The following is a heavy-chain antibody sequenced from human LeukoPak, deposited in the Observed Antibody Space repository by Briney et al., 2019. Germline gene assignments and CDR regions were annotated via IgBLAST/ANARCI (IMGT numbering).Heavy chain of an antibody. Sequence: PGRSLRLSCAASGFTFDDYAMHWVRQAPGKGLEWVSGISWNSGSIGYADSVKGRFTISRDNAKNSLYLQMNSLRAEDTALYYCSKDDSSSWYWYFDLWGRGTLVTVSS. V-gene: IGHV3-9*01. CDR3: SKDDSSSWYWYFDL. CDR2: ISWNSGSI. CDR1: GFTFDDYA. D-gene: IGHD6-13*01. J-gene: IGHJ2*01.